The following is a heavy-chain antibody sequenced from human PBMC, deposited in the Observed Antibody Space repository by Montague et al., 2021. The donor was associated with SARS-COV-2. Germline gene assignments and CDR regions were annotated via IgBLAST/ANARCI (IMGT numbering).Heavy chain of an antibody. V-gene: IGHV3-20*01. CDR2: NGGIT. D-gene: IGHD3-10*01. CDR3: ARGSCVSENCYEDVPLDY. Sequence: NGGITTYADSMKGRFTISRDNATNSLYLQINGLRAEDTALYPCARGSCVSENCYEDVPLDYWGQGTLGNVYS. J-gene: IGHJ4*02.